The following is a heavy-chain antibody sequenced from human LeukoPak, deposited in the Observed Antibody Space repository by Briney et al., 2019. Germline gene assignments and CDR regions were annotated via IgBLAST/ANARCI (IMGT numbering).Heavy chain of an antibody. CDR3: ARDTNDYGDLYYFDY. CDR2: IYTSGST. V-gene: IGHV4-4*07. Sequence: SETLSLTCTVSGGSISSYYWSWIRQPTGKGLEWIGRIYTSGSTNYNPSLKSRVTMSVDTSKNQFSLKLSSVTAAGTAVYYCARDTNDYGDLYYFDYWGQGTLVTVSS. D-gene: IGHD4-17*01. CDR1: GGSISSYY. J-gene: IGHJ4*02.